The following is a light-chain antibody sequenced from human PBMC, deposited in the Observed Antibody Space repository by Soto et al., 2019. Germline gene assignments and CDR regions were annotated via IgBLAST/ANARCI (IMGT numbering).Light chain of an antibody. CDR3: QQYNPSSRT. V-gene: IGKV1-33*01. CDR1: QNINNY. Sequence: DIQMTQSPSSLSASVGDRVTITCQASQNINNYLNWYQQKPGRAPKLLIYDASNLEAGVPSRFSGSGSGTDFTLTISSLQPDDFATYYCQQYNPSSRTFGQGTKVEIK. J-gene: IGKJ1*01. CDR2: DAS.